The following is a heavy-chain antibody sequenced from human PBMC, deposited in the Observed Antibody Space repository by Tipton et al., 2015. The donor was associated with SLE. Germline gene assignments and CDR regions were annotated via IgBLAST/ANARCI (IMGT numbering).Heavy chain of an antibody. J-gene: IGHJ6*02. CDR1: GGSMSSDTYY. CDR2: VSSRGSP. CDR3: ATGRGADGYYTYGLDV. Sequence: TLSLTCTVSGGSMSSDTYYWSWIRQPAGKGLEGIGHVSSRGSPTYHPPLKSRVTISVDTSKNQFSLRLTSVTAADTAVYYCATGRGADGYYTYGLDVWGQGATVTVSS. V-gene: IGHV4-61*09. D-gene: IGHD1-26*01.